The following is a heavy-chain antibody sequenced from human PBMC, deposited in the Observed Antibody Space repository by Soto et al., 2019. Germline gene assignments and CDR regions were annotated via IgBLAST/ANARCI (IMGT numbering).Heavy chain of an antibody. CDR1: GYTFTSYG. CDR2: ISAYNGNT. V-gene: IGHV1-18*01. J-gene: IGHJ4*02. CDR3: AKLARYGSGSPLYYFDY. D-gene: IGHD3-10*01. Sequence: QVQLVQSGAEVKKPGASVKVSCKASGYTFTSYGISWVRQAPRQGLEWMGWISAYNGNTNYAQKLQGRVTMTTDTSTSTAYMELRSLRSDDTAVYYCAKLARYGSGSPLYYFDYWGQGTLVTVSS.